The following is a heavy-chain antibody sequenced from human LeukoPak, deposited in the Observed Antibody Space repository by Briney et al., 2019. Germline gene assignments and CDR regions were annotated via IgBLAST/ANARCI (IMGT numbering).Heavy chain of an antibody. Sequence: GASLRLSCAASGFTFSSYDMSWVRQAPGKGLEWVSAISGSGGSTYYADSVKGRFTISRDNSKNTLYLQMNSLRAEDTAVYYCAKDTPPDYHILTGCYWYFDLWGRGTLVTVSS. CDR3: AKDTPPDYHILTGCYWYFDL. CDR2: ISGSGGST. CDR1: GFTFSSYD. V-gene: IGHV3-23*01. J-gene: IGHJ2*01. D-gene: IGHD3-9*01.